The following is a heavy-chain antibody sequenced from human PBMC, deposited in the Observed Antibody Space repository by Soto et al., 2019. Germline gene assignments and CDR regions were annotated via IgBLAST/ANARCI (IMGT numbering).Heavy chain of an antibody. V-gene: IGHV3-30-3*01. CDR3: AREDVDYENYYGMDV. J-gene: IGHJ6*02. D-gene: IGHD4-17*01. CDR1: GFTFSSYA. Sequence: GGSLRLSCAASGFTFSSYAMHWFRQAPGKGLEWVAVISYDGSNKYYADSVKGRFTISRDNSKNTLYLQMNSLRAEDTAVYYCAREDVDYENYYGMDVWGQGTTVTVSS. CDR2: ISYDGSNK.